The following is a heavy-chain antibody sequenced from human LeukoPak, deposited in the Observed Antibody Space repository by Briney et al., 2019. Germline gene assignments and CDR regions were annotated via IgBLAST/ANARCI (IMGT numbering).Heavy chain of an antibody. Sequence: PGGSLRLSCAASGFTFRDYDMNWVRQAPGKGLEWVSFINSDGSFTFYADSVKGRFTISRDNGDNSLHLQMNSLRVEDTAVYYCAREPVLDAVVFAVTQRWRDPWGQGARVRVFS. CDR3: AREPVLDAVVFAVTQRWRDP. J-gene: IGHJ5*02. CDR1: GFTFRDYD. CDR2: INSDGSFT. D-gene: IGHD2-8*02. V-gene: IGHV3-21*01.